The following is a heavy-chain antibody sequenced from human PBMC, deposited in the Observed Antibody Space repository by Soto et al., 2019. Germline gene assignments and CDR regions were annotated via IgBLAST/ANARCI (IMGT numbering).Heavy chain of an antibody. Sequence: QVQLQQWGAGLLKPSETLSLTCAVYGGSFSGYYWSWIRQPPGKGLEWIGEINHSGSTNYNPSLKSRVTISLDPSKNQFSLRLSSVTAADTAVYYCARVGGHAFDIWDQGTMVTVSS. CDR2: INHSGST. D-gene: IGHD3-16*01. CDR3: ARVGGHAFDI. V-gene: IGHV4-34*01. CDR1: GGSFSGYY. J-gene: IGHJ3*02.